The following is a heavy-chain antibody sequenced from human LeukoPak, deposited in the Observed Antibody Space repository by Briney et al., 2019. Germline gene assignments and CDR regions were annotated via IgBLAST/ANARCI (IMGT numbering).Heavy chain of an antibody. CDR2: IRSKAQSYAT. J-gene: IGHJ3*02. V-gene: IGHV3-73*01. CDR1: RFIFSGSS. CDR3: TRWSDAFDI. Sequence: GRSLKLSCAVSRFIFSGSSMHWVSQASGKGLEWVGRIRSKAQSYATAYAESMKGRFTISRDDSKNTAYLQMNSLETEDTAVYYCTRWSDAFDIWGQGTMVTVSS. D-gene: IGHD2-15*01.